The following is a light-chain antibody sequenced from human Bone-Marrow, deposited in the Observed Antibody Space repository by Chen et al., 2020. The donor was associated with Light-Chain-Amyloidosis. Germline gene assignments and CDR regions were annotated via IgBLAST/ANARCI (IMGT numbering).Light chain of an antibody. CDR1: NIGSTS. CDR3: QVWDRSSDRPV. J-gene: IGLJ3*02. Sequence: SYVLTQPSSVAVAPGQTATIACGGNNIGSTSVHWYQQTPGQAPLLFVYDDSDRPSGSPERLSGSSSGNTAALPSSRVGAGDEADYYCQVWDRSSDRPVFGGGTKLTVL. V-gene: IGLV3-21*02. CDR2: DDS.